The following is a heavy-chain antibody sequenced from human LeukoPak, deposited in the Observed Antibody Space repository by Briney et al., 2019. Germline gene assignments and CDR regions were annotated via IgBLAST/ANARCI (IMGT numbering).Heavy chain of an antibody. Sequence: ASVKVSCKASGYTFTGYYMHWVRQAPGQGLEWMGRINPNSGGTNYAKKFQGRVTMTRDPSISTAYMELSRLRSDDTAVYYCARSIVGATQDDYWGQGTLVTVSS. CDR1: GYTFTGYY. D-gene: IGHD1-26*01. CDR3: ARSIVGATQDDY. V-gene: IGHV1-2*06. CDR2: INPNSGGT. J-gene: IGHJ4*02.